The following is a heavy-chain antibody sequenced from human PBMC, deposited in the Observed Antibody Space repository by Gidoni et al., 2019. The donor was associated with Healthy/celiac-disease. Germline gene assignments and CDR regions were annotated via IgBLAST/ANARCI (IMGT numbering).Heavy chain of an antibody. CDR1: GYSFTSYW. V-gene: IGHV5-10-1*03. Sequence: EVQLVQSGAEVKKPGESLRISCKGSGYSFTSYWISWVRQMPGKGLEWMGRIDPSDSYTNYSPSFQGHVTISADKSISTAYLQWSSLKASDTAMYYCASRGERGIPGDYYYYGMDVWGQGTTVTVSS. D-gene: IGHD3-10*01. CDR3: ASRGERGIPGDYYYYGMDV. CDR2: IDPSDSYT. J-gene: IGHJ6*02.